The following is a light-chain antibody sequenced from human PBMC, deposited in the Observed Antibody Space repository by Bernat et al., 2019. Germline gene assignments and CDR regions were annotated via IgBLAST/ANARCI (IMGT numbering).Light chain of an antibody. Sequence: QSVLTQPPSASGTPGQRVTISCSGSSSNIGSNTVNWYQQLPGTGPKLLIYSNNQRPSGVPDRFSGSKSGTSASLAISGLQSADEPYYYCAAWDDSLNGVVFGGGTKLTVL. J-gene: IGLJ2*01. CDR2: SNN. V-gene: IGLV1-44*01. CDR1: SSNIGSNT. CDR3: AAWDDSLNGVV.